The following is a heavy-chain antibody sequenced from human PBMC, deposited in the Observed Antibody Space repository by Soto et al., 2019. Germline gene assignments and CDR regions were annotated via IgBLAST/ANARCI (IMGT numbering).Heavy chain of an antibody. CDR3: AREGNLGRWIQPLDS. J-gene: IGHJ4*02. V-gene: IGHV4-59*01. D-gene: IGHD2-2*03. CDR2: IQYNGNT. Sequence: SETLSLTCTVSGGSISSYYWSWIRQPPWEGLEWIGDIQYNGNTKYSPSLKSRVTMSVDTSKNHFSLKLISVTTADTAVYFCAREGNLGRWIQPLDSWGQGTLVTVSS. CDR1: GGSISSYY.